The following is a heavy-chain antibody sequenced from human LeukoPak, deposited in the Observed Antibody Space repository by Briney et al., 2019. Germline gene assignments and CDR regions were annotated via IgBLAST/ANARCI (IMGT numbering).Heavy chain of an antibody. CDR1: GFTFSSYA. CDR2: ISGSGGST. V-gene: IGHV3-23*01. D-gene: IGHD5-24*01. Sequence: PGGSLRLSCAASGFTFSSYAMSWVRQAPGKGLEWVSAISGSGGSTYYADSVKGRFTISRDNSKNTLYLQMNSLRAEDTAVYHCAKDRNGYNYRDYWGQGTLVTVSS. J-gene: IGHJ4*02. CDR3: AKDRNGYNYRDY.